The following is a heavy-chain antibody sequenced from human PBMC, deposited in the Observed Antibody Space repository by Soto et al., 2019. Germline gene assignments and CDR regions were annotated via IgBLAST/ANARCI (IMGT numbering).Heavy chain of an antibody. CDR3: AKGALGCFHHSICYEHSDY. Sequence: EVQLLESGGGLVQPGGSLRLSCAASGFTFSSYAMSWVRQAPGKGLEWVSAISGAGGSTYNADSVKGRLTISRDNSKNTLYLQHNSLRFEDTAVYYSAKGALGCFHHSICYEHSDYWGQGTLVTVAS. D-gene: IGHD2-8*01. J-gene: IGHJ4*02. V-gene: IGHV3-23*01. CDR2: ISGAGGST. CDR1: GFTFSSYA.